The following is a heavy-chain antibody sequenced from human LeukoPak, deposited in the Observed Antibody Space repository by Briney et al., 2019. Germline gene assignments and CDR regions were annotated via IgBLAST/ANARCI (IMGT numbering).Heavy chain of an antibody. CDR2: IFYNEGT. CDR3: VKSNSRYQPWTLDI. J-gene: IGHJ3*02. CDR1: GGSISSSSYY. D-gene: IGHD2-2*01. V-gene: IGHV4-61*01. Sequence: TPSETLSLTCTVSGGSISSSSYYWSWIRQPPGKGLEWIGYIFYNEGTSYNPSLKSRVTISVDTSNNQLSLKVNSVTAADTAMYYCVKSNSRYQPWTLDIWGRGTMVTVSS.